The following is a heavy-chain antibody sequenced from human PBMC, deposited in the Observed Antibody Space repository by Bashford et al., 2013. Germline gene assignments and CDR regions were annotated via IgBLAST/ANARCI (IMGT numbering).Heavy chain of an antibody. D-gene: IGHD5-24*01. J-gene: IGHJ4*02. V-gene: IGHV1-18*01. Sequence: WVRQAPGQGLEWMGWISAYNGNTNYAQKLQGRVTMTTDTSTSTAYMELRSLRSDDTAVYYCARGAKMATSNFDYWGQGTLVTVSS. CDR3: ARGAKMATSNFDY. CDR2: ISAYNGNT.